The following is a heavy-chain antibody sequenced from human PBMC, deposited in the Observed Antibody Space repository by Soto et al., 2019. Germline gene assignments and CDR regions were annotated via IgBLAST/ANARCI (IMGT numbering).Heavy chain of an antibody. CDR3: GRNLRGAAAGTGY. J-gene: IGHJ4*02. V-gene: IGHV3-21*01. D-gene: IGHD6-13*01. CDR2: ITSGSSYI. Sequence: GGSLRLSCAASGFTFSNYTMNWDRQAPGKGLEWVSSITSGSSYIYYADSLKGRFTISRDNAKNSLYLQMNSLRAEDTAVYYCGRNLRGAAAGTGYWGQGTLVTVSS. CDR1: GFTFSNYT.